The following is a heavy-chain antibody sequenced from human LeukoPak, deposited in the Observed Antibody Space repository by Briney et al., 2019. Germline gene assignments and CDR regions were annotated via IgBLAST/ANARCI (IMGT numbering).Heavy chain of an antibody. D-gene: IGHD6-19*01. CDR1: GFTFSSYA. Sequence: GGSLRLSCAASGFTFSSYALSWVRQAPGKGLEWVSAISGSGGSTYYADSVKGRFTISRDNSKNSLYLQMNSLRTEDTALYHCAKDWGFGDSSGWYLDYWGQGTLVTVSS. CDR2: ISGSGGST. CDR3: AKDWGFGDSSGWYLDY. V-gene: IGHV3-23*01. J-gene: IGHJ4*02.